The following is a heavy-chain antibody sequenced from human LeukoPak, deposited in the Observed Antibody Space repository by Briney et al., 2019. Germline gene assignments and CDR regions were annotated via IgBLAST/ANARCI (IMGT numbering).Heavy chain of an antibody. CDR2: ISYSGNA. D-gene: IGHD4-11*01. J-gene: IGHJ4*02. CDR3: ARNLGQTWGTVTTDLWYFDH. CDR1: GASIITTNYY. Sequence: SETLSLTCTVSGASIITTNYYWGWIRQPPGKGLEWIGSISYSGNAYYDPSLRSRLSISMDASKNQFSLKVRSVTAADTAVYYCARNLGQTWGTVTTDLWYFDHWGQGTLVPVSS. V-gene: IGHV4-39*01.